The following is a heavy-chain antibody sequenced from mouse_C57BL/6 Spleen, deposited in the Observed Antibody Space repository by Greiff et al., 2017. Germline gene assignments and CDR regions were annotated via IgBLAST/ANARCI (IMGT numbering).Heavy chain of an antibody. Sequence: QVQLQQSGPELVKPGASVKISCKASGYAFSSSWMNWVKQRPGKGLEWIGRIYPGDGDTNYNGKFKGKATLTADKSSSTAYMQLSSLTSEDSAVYFCARTRDYYGSSLRDCDVWGTGTTVTVSS. CDR1: GYAFSSSW. J-gene: IGHJ1*03. CDR2: IYPGDGDT. D-gene: IGHD1-1*01. CDR3: ARTRDYYGSSLRDCDV. V-gene: IGHV1-82*01.